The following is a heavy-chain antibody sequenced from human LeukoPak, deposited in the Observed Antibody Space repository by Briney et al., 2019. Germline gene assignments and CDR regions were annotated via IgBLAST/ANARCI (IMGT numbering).Heavy chain of an antibody. CDR3: ANSRPGGYWYFDL. CDR1: GFTFGSYA. V-gene: IGHV3-23*01. Sequence: GGSLRLSYVASGFTFGSYAMTWVRQAPGKGLEWVSSISANGDSTLHADSVKGRFTISRDNSKNTLFLQMNSLRAEDTAVYYCANSRPGGYWYFDLWGRGTLVTVSS. J-gene: IGHJ2*01. D-gene: IGHD3-10*01. CDR2: ISANGDST.